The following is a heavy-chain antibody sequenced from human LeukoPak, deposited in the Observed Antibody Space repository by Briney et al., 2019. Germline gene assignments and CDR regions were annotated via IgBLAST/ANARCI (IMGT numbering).Heavy chain of an antibody. J-gene: IGHJ4*02. D-gene: IGHD4-11*01. CDR1: GFTFSDYY. CDR3: AKDAQRGFDYSNSLEY. Sequence: PGGSLRLSCAASGFTFSDYYMSWIRQAPGKGLEWVAVIWSDGTEKYYADPVKGRFTISRDNSKNMLYLQMNSLRGEDTGVYYCAKDAQRGFDYSNSLEYWGLGALVTVSS. CDR2: IWSDGTEK. V-gene: IGHV3-33*06.